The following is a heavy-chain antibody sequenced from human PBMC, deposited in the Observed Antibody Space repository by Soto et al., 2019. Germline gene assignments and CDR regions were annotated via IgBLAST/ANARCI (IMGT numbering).Heavy chain of an antibody. Sequence: ASVKVSCKASAGTSSSNSISWVRQAPGQGLEWMGGINPSGGSTSYAQKFQGRVTMTRDTSTSTVYMELSSLRSEDAAVYYCARVRRSSGYYYGYWGQGTPVTVSS. CDR1: AGTSSSNS. V-gene: IGHV1-46*01. J-gene: IGHJ4*02. CDR3: ARVRRSSGYYYGY. CDR2: INPSGGST. D-gene: IGHD3-22*01.